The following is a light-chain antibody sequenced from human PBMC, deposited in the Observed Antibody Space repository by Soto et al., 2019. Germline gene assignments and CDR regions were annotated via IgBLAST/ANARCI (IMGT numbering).Light chain of an antibody. J-gene: IGKJ1*01. V-gene: IGKV1-39*01. Sequence: DIQMTQSPSSLSASVGDRVTISCRASQSISSHLNWYQQKPGKVPKLLIYGASSLHSGVPSRFSGRGSGTDFTLTISSLQPEDFATYYCQQTYLTPWTFGQGAKVEIK. CDR3: QQTYLTPWT. CDR2: GAS. CDR1: QSISSH.